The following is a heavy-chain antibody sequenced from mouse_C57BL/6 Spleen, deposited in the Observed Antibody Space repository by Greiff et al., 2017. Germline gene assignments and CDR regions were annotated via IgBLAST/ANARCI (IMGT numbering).Heavy chain of an antibody. CDR1: GFSLSTFGMG. V-gene: IGHV8-8*01. Sequence: QVTLKVSGPGILQPSQTLSLTCSFSGFSLSTFGMGVGWIRQPSGKGLEWLAHIWWDDDKYYNPALKSRLTISKDTSKNQVFLKIANVDTADTATYDCARSITTVVATYYYAMDYWGQGTSVTVSS. J-gene: IGHJ4*01. D-gene: IGHD1-1*01. CDR2: IWWDDDK. CDR3: ARSITTVVATYYYAMDY.